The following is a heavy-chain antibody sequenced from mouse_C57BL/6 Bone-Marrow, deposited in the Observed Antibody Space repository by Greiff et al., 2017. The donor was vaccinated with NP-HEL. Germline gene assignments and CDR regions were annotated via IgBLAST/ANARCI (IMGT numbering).Heavy chain of an antibody. J-gene: IGHJ2*01. CDR3: ARGDG. CDR1: GYTFTSYW. Sequence: VKLQQPGAELVKPGASVKLSCKASGYTFTSYWMQWVKQRPGQGLEWIGEIDPSDSYTNYNQKFKGKATLTVDTSSSTAYMQLSSLTSEDSAVYYCARGDGWGQGTTLTVSS. D-gene: IGHD2-3*01. V-gene: IGHV1-50*01. CDR2: IDPSDSYT.